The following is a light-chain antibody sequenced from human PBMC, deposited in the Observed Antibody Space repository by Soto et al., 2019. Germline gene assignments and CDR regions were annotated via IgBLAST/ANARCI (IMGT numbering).Light chain of an antibody. CDR1: RFISTSS. CDR2: GES. V-gene: IGKV3-20*01. Sequence: DIVLTQSPGTLSLSPGDTATLSCRTSRFISTSSLAWYLQRPGQAPRFVMYGESHRAPGIPDRFSGSGSGTDFTLAISRLEREDFGVYYCQQGATFGQGTKLEIK. J-gene: IGKJ2*01. CDR3: QQGAT.